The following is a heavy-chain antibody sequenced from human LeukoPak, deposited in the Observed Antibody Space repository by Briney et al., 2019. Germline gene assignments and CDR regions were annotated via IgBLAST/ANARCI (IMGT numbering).Heavy chain of an antibody. J-gene: IGHJ4*02. CDR1: GYTFTSYG. CDR3: ARVVRQQLGYYFDY. CDR2: ISAYNGNT. Sequence: ASVKVSCKXSGYTFTSYGISWVRQAPGQGLEWMGWISAYNGNTNYSQKLQGGVTMTTDTSTSTAYMELRSLRSDDTAVCYCARVVRQQLGYYFDYWGQGTLVTVSS. D-gene: IGHD6-13*01. V-gene: IGHV1-18*01.